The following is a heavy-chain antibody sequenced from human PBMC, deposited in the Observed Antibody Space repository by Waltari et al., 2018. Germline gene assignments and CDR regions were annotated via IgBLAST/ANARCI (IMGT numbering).Heavy chain of an antibody. V-gene: IGHV3-30*02. D-gene: IGHD1-26*01. J-gene: IGHJ4*02. Sequence: QVHLVESGGGVVQPGGSLRLSGAASGFRLGACAMYGVRQAPGQGLEWVAHIQPDGGDKFYGDSVKGRFSISRDDSRNTLFLQMNSLRDEDTAVYYCAKDLKGAWTIDYWGQGTLVTVSS. CDR1: GFRLGACA. CDR3: AKDLKGAWTIDY. CDR2: IQPDGGDK.